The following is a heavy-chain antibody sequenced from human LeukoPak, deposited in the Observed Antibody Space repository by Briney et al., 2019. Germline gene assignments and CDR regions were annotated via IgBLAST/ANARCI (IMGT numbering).Heavy chain of an antibody. CDR1: GVXISSSSYY. Sequence: SETLSLTCSVSGVXISSSSYYWGWIRQPPGRGLEWIGSIYYSGNTYYNPSLKSRVTISVDTSKNQLSLKLSAVTAPDTAVYFCARHVAIAAGPDFWGQGILVTVSS. D-gene: IGHD6-25*01. J-gene: IGHJ4*02. CDR3: ARHVAIAAGPDF. CDR2: IYYSGNT. V-gene: IGHV4-39*01.